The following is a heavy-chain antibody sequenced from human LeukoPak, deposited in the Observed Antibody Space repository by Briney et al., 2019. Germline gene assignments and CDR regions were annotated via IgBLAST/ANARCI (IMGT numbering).Heavy chain of an antibody. D-gene: IGHD3-22*01. J-gene: IGHJ4*02. V-gene: IGHV4-34*01. CDR3: ASSGYYSYFDY. CDR1: GGSFSGYY. Sequence: SETLSLTYAVYGGSFSGYYWSWIRQPPGKGLEWIGEINHSGSTNYNPSLKSRVTISVDTSKNQFSLKLSSVTAADTAVYYCASSGYYSYFDYWGQGTLVTVSS. CDR2: INHSGST.